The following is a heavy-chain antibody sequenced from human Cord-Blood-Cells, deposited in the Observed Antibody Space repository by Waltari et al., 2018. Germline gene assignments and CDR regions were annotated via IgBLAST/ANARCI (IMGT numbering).Heavy chain of an antibody. D-gene: IGHD3-10*01. CDR3: ARGVVWYYYGSGSYYFDY. CDR1: GGSFGGCY. J-gene: IGHJ4*02. Sequence: QVQLQQWGAGLLKPSETLSPTCAVYGGSFGGCYWSWIRQPPGKGLEWIGEINHSGSTNYNPSLKSRVTISVDTSKNQFSLKLSSVTAADTAVYYCARGVVWYYYGSGSYYFDYWGQGTLVTVSS. V-gene: IGHV4-34*01. CDR2: INHSGST.